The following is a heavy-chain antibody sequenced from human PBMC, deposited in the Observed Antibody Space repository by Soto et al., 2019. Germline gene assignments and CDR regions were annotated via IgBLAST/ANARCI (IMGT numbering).Heavy chain of an antibody. CDR1: GGSISSSNYY. V-gene: IGHV4-39*01. D-gene: IGHD6-13*01. J-gene: IGHJ5*02. CDR2: IYYSGST. Sequence: SETLSLTCTVSGGSISSSNYYWGWIRQPPGKGLEWIGSIYYSGSTYYNPSLKSRVTISVDTSKNQFSLKLSSVTAADTAVYHCASLYSSSWYTARWFDPWGQGTLVTVSS. CDR3: ASLYSSSWYTARWFDP.